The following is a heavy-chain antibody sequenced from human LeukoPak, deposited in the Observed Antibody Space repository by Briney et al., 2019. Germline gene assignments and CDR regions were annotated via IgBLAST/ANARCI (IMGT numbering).Heavy chain of an antibody. CDR3: ARTATYYYDSSGYYPSGGYFDY. D-gene: IGHD3-22*01. J-gene: IGHJ4*02. CDR2: IYYSGST. Sequence: SETLSLTCTVSGGSISSSSYYWGWIRQPPGKGLEWIGSIYYSGSTYYKPSLKSRVTISVDTSKNQFSLKLSSVTAADTAVYYCARTATYYYDSSGYYPSGGYFDYWGQGTLVTVSS. V-gene: IGHV4-39*01. CDR1: GGSISSSSYY.